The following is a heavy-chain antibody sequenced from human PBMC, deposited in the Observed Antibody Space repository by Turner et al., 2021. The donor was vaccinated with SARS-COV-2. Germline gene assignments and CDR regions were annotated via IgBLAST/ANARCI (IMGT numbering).Heavy chain of an antibody. CDR3: TRSRPGSTVTFDY. Sequence: QVQLVQSGAEVKKPGASVKVSCKASGYTFTTYYLHWVRQDPGHGLEWMGMITPSSGYTTYAQTFQGRVTMTRDTSTTTVYMDLSSLTFEDTAVYFCTRSRPGSTVTFDYWGQGTLVTVSS. CDR2: ITPSSGYT. V-gene: IGHV1-46*03. D-gene: IGHD4-17*01. CDR1: GYTFTTYY. J-gene: IGHJ4*02.